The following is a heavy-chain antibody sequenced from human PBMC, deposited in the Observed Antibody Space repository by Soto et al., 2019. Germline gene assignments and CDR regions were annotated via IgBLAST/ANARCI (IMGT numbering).Heavy chain of an antibody. D-gene: IGHD2-2*02. CDR2: IYTSGST. J-gene: IGHJ6*02. V-gene: IGHV4-4*07. Sequence: SETLSLTCTVSGGSISSYYWSWIRQPAGKGLEWIGRIYTSGSTNYNPSLKSRVTMSVDTSKNQFSLKLSSVTAADTAVYYCAIGPVVPAAIHFWSGLPIPTYYSYYGMDVWGQGTTVTVPS. CDR3: AIGPVVPAAIHFWSGLPIPTYYSYYGMDV. CDR1: GGSISSYY.